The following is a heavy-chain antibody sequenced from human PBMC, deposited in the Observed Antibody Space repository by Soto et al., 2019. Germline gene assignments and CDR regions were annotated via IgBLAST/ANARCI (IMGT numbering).Heavy chain of an antibody. D-gene: IGHD3-10*01. CDR3: AKDYYGSGSYPYFFDC. V-gene: IGHV3-30-3*01. CDR1: GFTFSSYA. J-gene: IGHJ4*02. Sequence: PGGSLRLSCAASGFTFSSYAMHWVRQAPGKGLEWVAVISYDGSFKYYADSVKGRFTISRDNSKNTLYLQMNSLRAEDKAVYYCAKDYYGSGSYPYFFDCWGQGTLVTVSS. CDR2: ISYDGSFK.